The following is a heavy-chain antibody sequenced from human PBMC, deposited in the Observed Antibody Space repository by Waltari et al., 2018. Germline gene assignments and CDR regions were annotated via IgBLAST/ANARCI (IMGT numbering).Heavy chain of an antibody. V-gene: IGHV3-23*03. CDR3: AKDPSSGGVY. CDR1: GFTFTNYA. Sequence: EVQLLESGGGLVKPGGSLRLSCAASGFTFTNYAMSWVRQATGKGLEWVSVIYSGGDTYYADSVKGRFTISRDNSKNTLYLQMNSLRAEDTAVYYCAKDPSSGGVYWGQGTLVTVSS. J-gene: IGHJ4*02. CDR2: IYSGGDT. D-gene: IGHD6-19*01.